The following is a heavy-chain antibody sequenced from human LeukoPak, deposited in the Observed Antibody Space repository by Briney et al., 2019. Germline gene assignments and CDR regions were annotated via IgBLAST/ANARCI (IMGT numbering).Heavy chain of an antibody. Sequence: PGGSLRLSCAASGFTFSSYSMNWVRQAPGKGLEWVSSISSSSSYIYYADSVKGRFTISRDNAKNSLYLQMNSLRAEDTAVYYCARVMYSSSWTFDYWGQGTPVTVSS. J-gene: IGHJ4*02. CDR3: ARVMYSSSWTFDY. CDR1: GFTFSSYS. V-gene: IGHV3-21*01. D-gene: IGHD6-13*01. CDR2: ISSSSSYI.